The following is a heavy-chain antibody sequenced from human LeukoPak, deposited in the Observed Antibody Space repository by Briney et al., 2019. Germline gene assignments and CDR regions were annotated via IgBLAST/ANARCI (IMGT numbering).Heavy chain of an antibody. Sequence: GESLKISCKGSGYSFTSYWIGWVRQMPGKGLEWMGIIYPGDSDTRYSPSFQGQATISADKSISTAYLQWSSLKASDTAKYYCASSDESSGYYYFDYWGQGTLVTVSS. CDR2: IYPGDSDT. V-gene: IGHV5-51*01. D-gene: IGHD3-22*01. J-gene: IGHJ4*02. CDR1: GYSFTSYW. CDR3: ASSDESSGYYYFDY.